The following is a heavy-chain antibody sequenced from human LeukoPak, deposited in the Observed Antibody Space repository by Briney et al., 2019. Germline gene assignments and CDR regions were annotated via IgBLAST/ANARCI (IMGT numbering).Heavy chain of an antibody. CDR2: TNYSSKWNN. CDR3: ARQQRGAFDY. CDR1: GDSVSSNTTA. J-gene: IGHJ4*02. V-gene: IGHV6-1*01. Sequence: SRTLSLTCAISGDSVSSNTTAWNWIRQSPSRGLEWRGGTNYSSKWNNDYAESVRSRITITPDTAKNQFSLQLSSVTPEDTAVYYCARQQRGAFDYWGQGTLVTVSS. D-gene: IGHD6-13*01.